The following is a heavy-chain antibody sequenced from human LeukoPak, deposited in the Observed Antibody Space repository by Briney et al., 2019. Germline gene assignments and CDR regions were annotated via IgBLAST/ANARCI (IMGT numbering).Heavy chain of an antibody. V-gene: IGHV4-59*08. CDR3: ARQVTMVRGVIWD. D-gene: IGHD3-10*01. J-gene: IGHJ4*02. Sequence: LETLSLTCTVSGGSISSYYWSWIRQPPGKGLEWIGYIYYSGSTNYNPSLKSRVTISVDTSKNQFSLKLSSVTAADTAVYYCARQVTMVRGVIWDWGQGTLVTVSS. CDR2: IYYSGST. CDR1: GGSISSYY.